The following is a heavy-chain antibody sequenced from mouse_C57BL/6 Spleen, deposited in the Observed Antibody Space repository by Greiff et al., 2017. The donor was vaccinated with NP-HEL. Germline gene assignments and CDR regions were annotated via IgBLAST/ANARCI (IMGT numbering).Heavy chain of an antibody. CDR2: INPNNGGT. V-gene: IGHV1-22*01. CDR3: ARYDGYQAFDY. J-gene: IGHJ2*01. CDR1: GYTFTDYN. Sequence: VQLKESGPELVKPGASVKMSCKASGYTFTDYNMHWVKQSHGKSLEWIGYINPNNGGTSYNQKFKGKATLTVNKSSSTAYMELRSLTSEDSAVYYCARYDGYQAFDYWGQGTTLTVSS. D-gene: IGHD2-3*01.